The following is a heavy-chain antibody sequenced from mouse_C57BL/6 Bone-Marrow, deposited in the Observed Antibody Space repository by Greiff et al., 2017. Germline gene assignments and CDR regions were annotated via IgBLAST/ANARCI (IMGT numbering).Heavy chain of an antibody. D-gene: IGHD2-2*01. V-gene: IGHV5-4*01. J-gene: IGHJ3*01. CDR1: GFTFSSYA. CDR3: AREGGYHFAY. Sequence: EVMLVESGGGLVKPGGSLKLSCAASGFTFSSYAMSWVRQTPEKRLEWVATISDGGSYTYYPDNVKGRFTISRDNAKNNQYLQMSHLKSEDTAMYYCAREGGYHFAYWGQGTLVTVSA. CDR2: ISDGGSYT.